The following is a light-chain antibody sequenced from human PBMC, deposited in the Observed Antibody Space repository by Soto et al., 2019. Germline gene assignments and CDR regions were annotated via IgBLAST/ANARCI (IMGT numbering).Light chain of an antibody. CDR1: SSDVGSYNL. CDR2: EGS. CDR3: CSYAGSSTFYG. J-gene: IGLJ1*01. V-gene: IGLV2-23*03. Sequence: QSALTQPASVSGSPGQSITISCTGTSSDVGSYNLVSWYQQHPGKAPKLMIYEGSKRPSGVSNRFSGSKSGNTASLTISGLQAEDEADYYCCSYAGSSTFYGVGTGTKV.